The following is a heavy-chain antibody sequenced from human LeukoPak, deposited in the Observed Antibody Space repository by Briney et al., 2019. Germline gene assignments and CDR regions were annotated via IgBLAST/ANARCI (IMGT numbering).Heavy chain of an antibody. Sequence: PSETLSLTCAVSGGSISSSNWWSWVRQPPGKGLEWIGSIFHSGSTYHNPSLKSRVTISVDTSKNEFSLKLTSVTAADTAVYYCGRSWEHFDWLSPFDYWGQGTLVTVSS. CDR3: GRSWEHFDWLSPFDY. CDR2: IFHSGST. J-gene: IGHJ4*02. CDR1: GGSISSSNW. D-gene: IGHD3-9*01. V-gene: IGHV4-4*02.